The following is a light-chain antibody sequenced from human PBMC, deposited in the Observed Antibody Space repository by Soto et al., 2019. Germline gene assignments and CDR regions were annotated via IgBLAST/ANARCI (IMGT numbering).Light chain of an antibody. J-gene: IGKJ1*01. CDR2: AAS. Sequence: DIQMTQSPSSLSASVGDRVTITCRASQGISTYLAWYQQKPGRIPKLLIYAASALQSGVPSRFSGSGSGTDFTLTISSLQPEDVATYYCQKYGSAPWTFGRGTKVDI. V-gene: IGKV1-27*01. CDR1: QGISTY. CDR3: QKYGSAPWT.